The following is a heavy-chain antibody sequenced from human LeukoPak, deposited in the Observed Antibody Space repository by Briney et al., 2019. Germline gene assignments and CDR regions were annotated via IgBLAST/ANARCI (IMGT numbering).Heavy chain of an antibody. V-gene: IGHV3-11*01. J-gene: IGHJ4*02. CDR3: ARDGRLGELYNDY. D-gene: IGHD3-16*01. CDR1: GFTFSDYY. CDR2: VSKGGSTI. Sequence: PGGSLRLSCAASGFTFSDYYMSWIRQAPGKGLEWVSYVSKGGSTIYYADFVKGRFTISRDNGKNSLYLQMNSLRAEDTGMYYCARDGRLGELYNDYWGQGTLVTVSS.